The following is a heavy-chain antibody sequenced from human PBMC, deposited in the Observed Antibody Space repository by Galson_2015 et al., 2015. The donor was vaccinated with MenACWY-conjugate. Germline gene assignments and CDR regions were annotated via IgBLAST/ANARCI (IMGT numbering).Heavy chain of an antibody. D-gene: IGHD6-6*01. V-gene: IGHV3-74*01. J-gene: IGHJ4*02. CDR1: GFTLGNYW. Sequence: SLRLSCAASGFTLGNYWMHWVRQAPGKGLVWVSRISGNGDTITYADSVKGRFTISRDNAENTLYLQMNSLRAEDTAVYYCARQRSGGSSEFDYWGQGTLVTVSS. CDR3: ARQRSGGSSEFDY. CDR2: ISGNGDTI.